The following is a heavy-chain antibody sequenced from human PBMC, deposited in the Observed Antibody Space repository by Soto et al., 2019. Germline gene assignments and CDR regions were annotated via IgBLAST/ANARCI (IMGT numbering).Heavy chain of an antibody. V-gene: IGHV4-34*01. CDR2: VNHSEST. J-gene: IGHJ4*02. CDR3: ARTSRFDS. Sequence: QVQLQQWGAGLLKPSETLSLTCAVYGGSFSGYYWSWIRQPPGKGLEWIGEVNHSESTNYNPSLKSRVTLSVDTSKNQFSLKLSSVTAADTAVYYCARTSRFDSWGQGTLVTVSS. CDR1: GGSFSGYY.